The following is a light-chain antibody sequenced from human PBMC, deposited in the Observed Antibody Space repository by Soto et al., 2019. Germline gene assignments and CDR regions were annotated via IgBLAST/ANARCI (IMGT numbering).Light chain of an antibody. CDR3: SSYRDTSKLV. CDR2: EVN. V-gene: IGLV2-14*01. CDR1: SSDVGGYDY. J-gene: IGLJ1*01. Sequence: QSALTQPASVSASPGQSITISCSGSSSDVGGYDYVSWYQQHPGKAPKLVINEVNNRPSGVSDRFSGSKSGNTASLTISGVQADDEAHYYCSSYRDTSKLVFGPGTKLTVL.